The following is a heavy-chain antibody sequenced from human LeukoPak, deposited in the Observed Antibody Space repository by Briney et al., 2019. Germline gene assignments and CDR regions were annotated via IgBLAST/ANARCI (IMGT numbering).Heavy chain of an antibody. J-gene: IGHJ3*02. CDR2: IHYSGST. CDR1: GGSISSSRYY. Sequence: PSETLSLTCTVSGGSISSSRYYWGWIRQPPGKGLEWNGSIHYSGSTYYNPSLQSRVTVSVDTSENQFSLKLSSVAAADTAVYFCVRTRLSDHIVPAAERADDACDMWGQGTMVTVSS. CDR3: VRTRLSDHIVPAAERADDACDM. V-gene: IGHV4-39*07. D-gene: IGHD2-2*01.